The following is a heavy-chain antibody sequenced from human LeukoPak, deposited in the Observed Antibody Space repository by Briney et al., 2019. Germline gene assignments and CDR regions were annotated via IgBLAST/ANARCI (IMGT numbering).Heavy chain of an antibody. CDR2: INAGNGNT. V-gene: IGHV1-3*03. Sequence: GASVKVSCKASGYTFTSYYMHWVRQAPGQRLEWMGWINAGNGNTKYSQEFQGRVTITRDTSASTAYMELSSLRSEDMAVYYCARDLGYCSGGSCYWVFDHWGQGTLVTVSS. D-gene: IGHD2-15*01. CDR1: GYTFTSYY. CDR3: ARDLGYCSGGSCYWVFDH. J-gene: IGHJ4*02.